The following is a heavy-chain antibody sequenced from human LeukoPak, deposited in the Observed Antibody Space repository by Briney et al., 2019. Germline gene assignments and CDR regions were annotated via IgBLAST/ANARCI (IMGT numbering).Heavy chain of an antibody. CDR3: AGGGSNSGTFDI. J-gene: IGHJ3*02. CDR2: MYYGGST. D-gene: IGHD4-23*01. V-gene: IGHV4-39*07. Sequence: SETLSLTCTISGGSISSSSYYWGWIRQPPGEGLEWIGSMYYGGSTYYNPSLESRVTISGDTSKNQFSLKLSSVTAADMALYYCAGGGSNSGTFDIWGPGTFVTVSS. CDR1: GGSISSSSYY.